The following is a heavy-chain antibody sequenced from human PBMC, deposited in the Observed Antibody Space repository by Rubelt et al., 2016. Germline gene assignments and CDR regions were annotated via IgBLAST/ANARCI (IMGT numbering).Heavy chain of an antibody. CDR3: ARERDYYDSSGYYFDP. J-gene: IGHJ5*02. CDR2: IYYSGST. CDR1: GGSISSYY. V-gene: IGHV4-59*06. D-gene: IGHD3-22*01. Sequence: QVQLQESGPGLVKPSETLSLTCTVSGGSISSYYWSWIRQHPGKGLEWIGYIYYSGSTYYNPSLKSRVTISLDTSKNQFSLKLSSVTAADTAAYYCARERDYYDSSGYYFDPWGQGTLVTVSS.